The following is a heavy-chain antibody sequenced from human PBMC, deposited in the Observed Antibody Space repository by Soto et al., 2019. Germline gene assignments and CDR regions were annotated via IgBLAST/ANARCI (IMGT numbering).Heavy chain of an antibody. Sequence: QVQLVQSGAEVKKPGASVKVSCKASGYTFTSYGISWVRQAPGQGLEWMGWISAYNGNTNYAQKLQGRVTMTTDTSTSTASMELRSLRSDDTAVYYCAREYYDSSGYYYFAFDIWGQGTMVTVSS. CDR2: ISAYNGNT. D-gene: IGHD3-22*01. J-gene: IGHJ3*02. CDR3: AREYYDSSGYYYFAFDI. CDR1: GYTFTSYG. V-gene: IGHV1-18*01.